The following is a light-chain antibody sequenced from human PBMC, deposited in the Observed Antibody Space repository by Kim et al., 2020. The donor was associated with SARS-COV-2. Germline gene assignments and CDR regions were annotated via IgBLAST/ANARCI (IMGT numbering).Light chain of an antibody. CDR1: NIGSKS. Sequence: APGKTARSTCGGNNIGSKSVHWYQQKPGQAPVLVIYYDIDRPSGIPERFSGSNSGNTATLTISRVEAGDEADYYCQVWDSSSDHRVFGGGTQLTVL. CDR2: YDI. CDR3: QVWDSSSDHRV. V-gene: IGLV3-21*04. J-gene: IGLJ3*02.